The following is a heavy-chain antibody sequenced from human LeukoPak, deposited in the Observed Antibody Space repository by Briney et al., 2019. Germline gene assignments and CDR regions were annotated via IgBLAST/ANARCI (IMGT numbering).Heavy chain of an antibody. J-gene: IGHJ4*02. CDR2: VSYDGSNK. V-gene: IGHV3-30*04. D-gene: IGHD5-18*01. CDR3: VRDDVHTAVVDY. Sequence: PGGSLRLSCAASGFTFSSYAMHWVRQAPGKGLEWVAVVSYDGSNKYYADSVKGRFTISRDNAKNSLYLQMNSLRAEDTAVYYCVRDDVHTAVVDYWGQGTLVTVS. CDR1: GFTFSSYA.